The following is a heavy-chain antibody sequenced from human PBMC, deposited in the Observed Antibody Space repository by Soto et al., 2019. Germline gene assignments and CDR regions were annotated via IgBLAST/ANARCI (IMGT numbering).Heavy chain of an antibody. Sequence: SQTLSLTCAISGDSVSSNSAAWNWIRQSPSRGLEWLGRAYYRSKWYNDYAVSVKSRISVNPDTSKNQFSLQVNSVTPEDTAVYYCAREHSGSGNYPMDVWGQGTTVTVSS. V-gene: IGHV6-1*01. CDR3: AREHSGSGNYPMDV. CDR2: AYYRSKWYN. J-gene: IGHJ6*02. D-gene: IGHD3-10*01. CDR1: GDSVSSNSAA.